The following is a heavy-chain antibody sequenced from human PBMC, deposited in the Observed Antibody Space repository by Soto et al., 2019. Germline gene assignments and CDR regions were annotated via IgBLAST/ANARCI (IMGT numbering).Heavy chain of an antibody. J-gene: IGHJ4*02. CDR2: IYYTGET. D-gene: IGHD1-26*01. CDR3: ARSVGGAQSQTDH. V-gene: IGHV4-31*03. CDR1: GLDVSRGGSY. Sequence: QVQLQESGPSLVRPSQTLSLTCSVSGLDVSRGGSYWGWIRQLPGKGLEWIGYIYYTGETFFNPPXGXRXCISTDTSKNQFSLKLRSVTAADTAVYYRARSVGGAQSQTDHWGQGTLVTVSS.